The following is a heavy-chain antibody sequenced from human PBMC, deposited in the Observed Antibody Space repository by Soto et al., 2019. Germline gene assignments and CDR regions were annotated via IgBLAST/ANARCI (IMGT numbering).Heavy chain of an antibody. CDR2: IYSGGST. D-gene: IGHD4-4*01. CDR1: GFTVSSNY. CDR3: ARDVQSPTGS. Sequence: GSLRLSCAASGFTVSSNYMSWVRHAPGKGLEWVLVIYSGGSTYYADSVKGRFTISRDNSKNTLYLQMNSLRAEDTAVYYCARDVQSPTGSWGQGTLVTVSS. V-gene: IGHV3-66*01. J-gene: IGHJ5*02.